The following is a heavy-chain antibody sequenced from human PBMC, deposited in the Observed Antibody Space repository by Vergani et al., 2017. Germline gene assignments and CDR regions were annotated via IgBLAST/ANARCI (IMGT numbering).Heavy chain of an antibody. Sequence: VRLVESGGGVVQPGRSLRLSCAASGFSFTSYGMHWVRQPPGKGLEWVSAIGTAGDTYYPGSVKGRFTISSENAKNSLYLQMNGLRAGDTAVYYCARRDSSSPALDYWGQGTLVTVSS. D-gene: IGHD6-6*01. V-gene: IGHV3-13*01. J-gene: IGHJ4*02. CDR3: ARRDSSSPALDY. CDR2: IGTAGDT. CDR1: GFSFTSYG.